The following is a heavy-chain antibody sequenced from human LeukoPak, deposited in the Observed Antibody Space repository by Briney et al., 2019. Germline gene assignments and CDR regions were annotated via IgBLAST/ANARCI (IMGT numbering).Heavy chain of an antibody. CDR2: TRGSGSYT. D-gene: IGHD2-8*01. V-gene: IGHV3-23*01. Sequence: GGSLRPSCVASGFTFENYAVTWVRQAPGKGLEWVSATRGSGSYTSYTDSVKGRFTVSRDNSKSTLYLDMSNLRAEDTAVYYCAKDPNGDYVGAFDSWGPGTLVTVSS. CDR3: AKDPNGDYVGAFDS. J-gene: IGHJ3*01. CDR1: GFTFENYA.